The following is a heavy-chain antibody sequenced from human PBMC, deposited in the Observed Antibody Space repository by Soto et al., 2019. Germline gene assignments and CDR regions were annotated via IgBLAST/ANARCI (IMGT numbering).Heavy chain of an antibody. D-gene: IGHD4-17*01. J-gene: IGHJ6*03. Sequence: ASVKVSCKASGYTFTGYYTHWVRQAPGQGLEWMGWINPNSGGTNYAQKFQGWVTMTRDTSISTAYMELSRLRSDDTAVYYCARGYGDYGYYYMDVWGKGTTVTVSS. CDR3: ARGYGDYGYYYMDV. CDR1: GYTFTGYY. CDR2: INPNSGGT. V-gene: IGHV1-2*04.